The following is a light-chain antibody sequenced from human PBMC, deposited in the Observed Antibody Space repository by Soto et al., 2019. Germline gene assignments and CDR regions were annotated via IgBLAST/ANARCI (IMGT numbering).Light chain of an antibody. Sequence: DIVLTQSPGTLSLSPGERATLSCRASQSVSSNLAWYQQKPGQAPRLLIYGASTRATGIPARFSGSGSGTEFTLTISSLQSEDFAVYYCQQYNNWPGTFGQGTKVDIK. V-gene: IGKV3-15*01. CDR3: QQYNNWPGT. CDR2: GAS. J-gene: IGKJ1*01. CDR1: QSVSSN.